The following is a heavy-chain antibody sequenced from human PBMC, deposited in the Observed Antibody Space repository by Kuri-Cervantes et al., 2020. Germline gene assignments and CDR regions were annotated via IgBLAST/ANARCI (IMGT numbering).Heavy chain of an antibody. J-gene: IGHJ4*02. V-gene: IGHV2-5*02. Sequence: DSMQVTRKQTLMTISTFTGFSLSTTGVGVGWIRLPPGKALEWLAFIYWDDDKRYSPSLKSRLIITKDTSKNQVVLKMTNMDPVDTATYYFAHLQGFGRYYDSSGYYSGFDYWCQGNLVTVSS. D-gene: IGHD3-22*01. CDR2: IYWDDDK. CDR1: GFSLSTTGVG. CDR3: AHLQGFGRYYDSSGYYSGFDY.